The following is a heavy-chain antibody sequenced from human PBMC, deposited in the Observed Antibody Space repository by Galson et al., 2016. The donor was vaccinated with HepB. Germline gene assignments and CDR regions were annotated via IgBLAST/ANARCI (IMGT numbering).Heavy chain of an antibody. CDR1: GYTFTSYG. CDR2: ISAYNGNT. CDR3: AREDDYIWGSYRTIDY. V-gene: IGHV1-18*01. J-gene: IGHJ4*02. D-gene: IGHD3-16*02. Sequence: SVTVSCKASGYTFTSYGISWVRQAPGQGLEWMGWISAYNGNTNYAQKLPGRVTMTTDTSTTTAYMDLRSLRSDDTAGDYCAREDDYIWGSYRTIDYWGQGTLVTVSS.